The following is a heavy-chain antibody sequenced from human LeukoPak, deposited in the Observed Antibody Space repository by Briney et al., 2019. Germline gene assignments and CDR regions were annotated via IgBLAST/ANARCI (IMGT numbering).Heavy chain of an antibody. Sequence: ASVKVSCKASGYTFTGYYIHWVRQAPGQGLEWMGWINPNSGGTDYAQKFQGSVTMTRDTSIRTAYMELSSLTSDDTAIYYCARDLLQQHLVHHWFDPWGQGTLVTVSS. CDR1: GYTFTGYY. J-gene: IGHJ5*02. D-gene: IGHD6-13*01. CDR3: ARDLLQQHLVHHWFDP. V-gene: IGHV1-2*02. CDR2: INPNSGGT.